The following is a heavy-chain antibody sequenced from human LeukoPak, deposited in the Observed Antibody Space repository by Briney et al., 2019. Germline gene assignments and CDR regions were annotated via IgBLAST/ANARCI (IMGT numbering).Heavy chain of an antibody. CDR1: GFTFSDYY. Sequence: PGGSLRLSCTASGFTFSDYYMSWIRQAPGKGLEWVSYISFSGSPTQYADSVKGRFTISRDNAKNSLYLQMNSLRDEDTAVYYCARDRAYYYDSSGYYYFDHWGRGTLVTVSS. CDR2: ISFSGSPT. V-gene: IGHV3-11*01. CDR3: ARDRAYYYDSSGYYYFDH. J-gene: IGHJ4*02. D-gene: IGHD3-22*01.